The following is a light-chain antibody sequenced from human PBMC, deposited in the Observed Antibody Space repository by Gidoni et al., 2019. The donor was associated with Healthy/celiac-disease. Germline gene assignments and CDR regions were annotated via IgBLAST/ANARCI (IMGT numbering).Light chain of an antibody. V-gene: IGKV3-20*01. CDR1: QSVSSSY. CDR2: GAS. CDR3: QQYGSSPRLT. J-gene: IGKJ4*01. Sequence: EIVLTQSPATLSLSPGERATLSCRASQSVSSSYLAWYQQKPGQAPRLLIYGASSRATGIPDRFSGSGSGTDFTRTISRLEPEDFAVYYCQQYGSSPRLTFGGGTKVEIK.